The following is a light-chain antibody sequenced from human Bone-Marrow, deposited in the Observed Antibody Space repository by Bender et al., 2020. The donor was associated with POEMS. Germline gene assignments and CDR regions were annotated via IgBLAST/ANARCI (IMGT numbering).Light chain of an antibody. Sequence: QSALTQPASVSGSPGQSITISCTGTNSDVGGYDHVSWYQQHPGKGPKLLIYEGSKRPSGVSNRFSGSKSGNTASLTISGLQAEDEADYHCCSYAGSNTLVFGGGTKLTVL. V-gene: IGLV2-23*01. CDR1: NSDVGGYDH. CDR2: EGS. J-gene: IGLJ2*01. CDR3: CSYAGSNTLV.